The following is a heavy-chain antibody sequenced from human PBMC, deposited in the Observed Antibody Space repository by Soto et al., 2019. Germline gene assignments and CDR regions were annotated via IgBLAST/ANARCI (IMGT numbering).Heavy chain of an antibody. D-gene: IGHD6-6*01. Sequence: SETLSLTCAVYGGSFSSYYWSWIRQPPGKGLEWIGEINHRGSTNYNPSLKSRVTISVDTSKNQFSLKLSSVTAADTAVYYCARGLSYSSSSLHFDYWGQGTLVTVSS. CDR3: ARGLSYSSSSLHFDY. CDR1: GGSFSSYY. CDR2: INHRGST. J-gene: IGHJ4*02. V-gene: IGHV4-34*01.